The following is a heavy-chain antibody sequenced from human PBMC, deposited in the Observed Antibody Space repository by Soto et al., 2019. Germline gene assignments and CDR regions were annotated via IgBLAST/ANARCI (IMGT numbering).Heavy chain of an antibody. D-gene: IGHD1-1*01. V-gene: IGHV4-34*01. Sequence: SETLSLTCAVYGGSFSGYYWSWIRQPPGKGLEWIGEINHSGSTNYNPSLKSRVTISVDTSKNQFSLKLSSVTTADTAVYYCARGQWNAPTGTFSYFDYWGQGTLVTVSS. J-gene: IGHJ4*02. CDR2: INHSGST. CDR1: GGSFSGYY. CDR3: ARGQWNAPTGTFSYFDY.